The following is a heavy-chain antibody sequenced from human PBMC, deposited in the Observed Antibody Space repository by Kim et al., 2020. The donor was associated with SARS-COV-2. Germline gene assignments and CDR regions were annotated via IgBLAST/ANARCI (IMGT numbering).Heavy chain of an antibody. CDR1: GDSISRSSNY. D-gene: IGHD3-16*01. Sequence: SETLSLTCTVSGDSISRSSNYWGWIRQPPGKGLEWIGSINYSGNTYYNPSLKSRVTISVDTSKNQFSLKMRSVTAADTAVYDCAMLVSENSAVEYWGQGT. CDR3: AMLVSENSAVEY. V-gene: IGHV4-39*01. CDR2: INYSGNT. J-gene: IGHJ4*02.